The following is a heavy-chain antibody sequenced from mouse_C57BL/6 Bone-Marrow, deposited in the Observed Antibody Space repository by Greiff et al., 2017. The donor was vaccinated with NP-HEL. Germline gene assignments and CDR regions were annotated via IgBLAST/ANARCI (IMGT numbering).Heavy chain of an antibody. CDR2: IRSKSNNYAT. Sequence: EVQVVESGGGLVQPKGSLKLSCAASGFSFNTYAMNWVRQAPGKGLEWVARIRSKSNNYATYYADSVKDRFTISRDDSESMLYLQMTNLKTEDTAMCYCGGLVRFRAMAYWGQGTLVTVSA. V-gene: IGHV10-1*01. J-gene: IGHJ3*01. CDR1: GFSFNTYA. D-gene: IGHD2-14*01. CDR3: GGLVRFRAMAY.